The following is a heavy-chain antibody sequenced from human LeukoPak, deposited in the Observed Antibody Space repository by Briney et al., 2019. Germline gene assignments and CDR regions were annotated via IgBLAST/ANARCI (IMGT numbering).Heavy chain of an antibody. CDR1: GFTFSSYA. CDR3: ASIPSTPRGANFDY. D-gene: IGHD4-23*01. V-gene: IGHV3-23*01. Sequence: QPGGSLRLSCAASGFTFSSYAMSWVRQAPGKGLEWVSAISGSGGSTYYADSVKGRFTISRDNSKDTLYLQMNSLRAEDTAVYYCASIPSTPRGANFDYWGQGTLVTVSS. CDR2: ISGSGGST. J-gene: IGHJ4*02.